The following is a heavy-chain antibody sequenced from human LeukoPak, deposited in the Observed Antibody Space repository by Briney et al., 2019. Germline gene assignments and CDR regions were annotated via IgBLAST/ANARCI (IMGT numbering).Heavy chain of an antibody. CDR3: AREGITIFGQNYYYGVDV. CDR1: GDSVNSADYY. CDR2: IYYRGST. V-gene: IGHV4-30-4*01. D-gene: IGHD3-3*01. Sequence: SQTLSLTCTVSGDSVNSADYYWSWIRQSPGKGLEWIGNIYYRGSTDYKPSLKSRITISLHTSRNQFSLRVRSVTAADTAVYYCAREGITIFGQNYYYGVDVWGQGTTVIVSS. J-gene: IGHJ6*02.